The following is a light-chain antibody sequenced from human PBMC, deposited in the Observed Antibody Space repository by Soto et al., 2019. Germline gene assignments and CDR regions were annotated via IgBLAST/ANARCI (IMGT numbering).Light chain of an antibody. V-gene: IGLV2-14*01. CDR2: EVS. J-gene: IGLJ3*02. CDR1: NSDVGGYNF. Sequence: QSALTQPASVSGSPGQSITISCTGTNSDVGGYNFVSWYQQHPGEAPKFMIDEVSNRPSGVSNRFSVSKSGNTASLTISGLQAEDEADYYCCSYTSSSTRVFGGGTKLTVL. CDR3: CSYTSSSTRV.